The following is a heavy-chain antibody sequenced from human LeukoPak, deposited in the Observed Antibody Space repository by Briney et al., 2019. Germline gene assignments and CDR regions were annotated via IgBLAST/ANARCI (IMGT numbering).Heavy chain of an antibody. CDR3: ARLADTTVANYYLDC. V-gene: IGHV4-4*09. D-gene: IGHD1-26*01. CDR1: GGSISNYF. CDR2: IFISGGT. Sequence: SETLSLTCTVSGGSISNYFWSWIRQPPGKGLEWIGYIFISGGTNYNPSLKSRVTMSEDRSKNQFSLELSSVTAADTAVYYCARLADTTVANYYLDCWGQGTLATVSS. J-gene: IGHJ4*02.